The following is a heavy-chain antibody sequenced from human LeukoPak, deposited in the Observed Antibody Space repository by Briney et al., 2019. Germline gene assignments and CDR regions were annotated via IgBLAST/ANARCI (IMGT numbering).Heavy chain of an antibody. D-gene: IGHD5-24*01. J-gene: IGHJ4*02. CDR2: ISSSSSCI. Sequence: GGSLRLSCAASGFTFSSYSMNWVRQAPGKGLEWVSSISSSSSCIYYADSVKGRFTISRDNAKNSLYLQMNSLRAEDTAVYYCARGDGDGYSLPYFDYWGQGTLVTVSS. V-gene: IGHV3-21*01. CDR3: ARGDGDGYSLPYFDY. CDR1: GFTFSSYS.